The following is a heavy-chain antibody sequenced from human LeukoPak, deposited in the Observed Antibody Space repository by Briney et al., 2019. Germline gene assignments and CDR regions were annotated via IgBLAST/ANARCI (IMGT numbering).Heavy chain of an antibody. V-gene: IGHV4-34*01. D-gene: IGHD3-22*01. CDR3: ARFVGSGYSFDY. J-gene: IGHJ4*02. CDR2: INHSGST. Sequence: SETLSLTCAVYGGSFSGYYWSWIRQPPGKGLEWIGEINHSGSTNYNPSLKSRVTISVDTSKNQFSLKLSSVTAADTAVYYCARFVGSGYSFDYWGQGTLVTVSS. CDR1: GGSFSGYY.